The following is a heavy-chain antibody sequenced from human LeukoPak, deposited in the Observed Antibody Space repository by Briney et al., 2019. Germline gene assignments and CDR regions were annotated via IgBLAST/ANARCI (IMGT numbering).Heavy chain of an antibody. CDR3: AEGDFSSFGAFDI. J-gene: IGHJ3*02. CDR1: GGSISSSSYY. D-gene: IGHD3-16*01. V-gene: IGHV4-39*07. Sequence: NSSETLSLTCTVSGGSISSSSYYWGWIRQPPGKGLKWIGSIYYSGSTYYNPSLKSRVTISVDTSKNQFSLKLSSVTAADSAVYYCAEGDFSSFGAFDIWGQGTMVTVSS. CDR2: IYYSGST.